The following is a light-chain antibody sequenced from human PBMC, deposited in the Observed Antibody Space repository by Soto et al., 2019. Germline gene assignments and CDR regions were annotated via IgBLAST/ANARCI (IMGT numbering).Light chain of an antibody. V-gene: IGLV2-11*01. J-gene: IGLJ3*02. Sequence: QSALTQPRSVSGSPGQSVTISCTGTSSDVGGYNYVSWYQQYPGKAPKLMTYDVSKRPSGIPDRFSGSKSGNTASLTISGLQAEDEADYYCCSYAGSYNWVFGGGTKLTVL. CDR1: SSDVGGYNY. CDR2: DVS. CDR3: CSYAGSYNWV.